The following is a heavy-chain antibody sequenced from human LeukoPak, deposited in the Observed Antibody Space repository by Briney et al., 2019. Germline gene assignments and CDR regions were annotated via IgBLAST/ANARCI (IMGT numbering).Heavy chain of an antibody. CDR2: ISAYNGNT. CDR1: GYTFTSYG. J-gene: IGHJ5*02. V-gene: IGHV1-18*01. Sequence: ASVNVSCKASGYTFTSYGISWVRQAPGQGLEWMGWISAYNGNTNYAQKLQGRVTMTTDTSTSTAYMELRSLRSDDTAVYYCARVNFLAAAGTYATYGWFDPWGQGTLVTVSS. D-gene: IGHD6-13*01. CDR3: ARVNFLAAAGTYATYGWFDP.